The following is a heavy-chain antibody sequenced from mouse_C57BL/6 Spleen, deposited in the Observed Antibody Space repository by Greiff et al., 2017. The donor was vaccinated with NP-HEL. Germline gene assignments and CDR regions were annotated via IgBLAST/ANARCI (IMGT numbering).Heavy chain of an antibody. CDR2: INPSSGYT. Sequence: QVQLQQSGAELAKPGASVKLSCKASGYTFTSYWMHWVKQRPGQGLEWIGYINPSSGYTKYNQKFKDKATLTADKSSSTAYMQLSSLTYEDSAVYYCARTTRSSYDAMDYWGQGTSVTVSS. CDR1: GYTFTSYW. D-gene: IGHD1-1*01. V-gene: IGHV1-7*01. J-gene: IGHJ4*01. CDR3: ARTTRSSYDAMDY.